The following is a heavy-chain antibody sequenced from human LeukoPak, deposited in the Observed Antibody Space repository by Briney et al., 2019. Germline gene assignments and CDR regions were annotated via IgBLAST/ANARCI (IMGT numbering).Heavy chain of an antibody. D-gene: IGHD3-16*01. CDR2: IKQDASET. CDR1: EFIFSNYW. Sequence: GGSLRLSCAGSEFIFSNYWMNWVRQAPGKGLEWVANIKQDASETYYVDSVKGRFTISRDNAKNSLYLQMNSLRAEDTAVYYCARDFGASDWFDPWGQGTLVTVSS. CDR3: ARDFGASDWFDP. J-gene: IGHJ5*02. V-gene: IGHV3-7*01.